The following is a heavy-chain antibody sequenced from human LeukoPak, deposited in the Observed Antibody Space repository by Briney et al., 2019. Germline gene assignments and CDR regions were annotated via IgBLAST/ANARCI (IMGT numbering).Heavy chain of an antibody. CDR3: ATANVLGGWYVVSSFDY. D-gene: IGHD6-19*01. V-gene: IGHV1-24*01. CDR1: GYTLTELS. CDR2: FDPEDGET. Sequence: ASVKVSCKVSGYTLTELSMHWVRQAPGKGLEWMGGFDPEDGETIYAQKFQGRVTMTEDTSTDTAYMELSSLRSEDTAVYYCATANVLGGWYVVSSFDYWGQGTLDTVSS. J-gene: IGHJ4*02.